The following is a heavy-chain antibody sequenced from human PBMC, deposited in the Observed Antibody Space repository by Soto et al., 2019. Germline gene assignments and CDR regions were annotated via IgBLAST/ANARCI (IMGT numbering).Heavy chain of an antibody. CDR2: IYWDDEK. J-gene: IGHJ4*02. Sequence: QITLKESGPPLVKRTQTLTLTCTFSGFSLSTSGVGVGWIRQPPGKALDWLALIYWDDEKRYTPSLKRRVTITKDTSKNQVVLTVVNMDPVDTATYYCAHRRGSSRAFDYWGQGTLVTVSS. CDR1: GFSLSTSGVG. CDR3: AHRRGSSRAFDY. D-gene: IGHD6-13*01. V-gene: IGHV2-5*02.